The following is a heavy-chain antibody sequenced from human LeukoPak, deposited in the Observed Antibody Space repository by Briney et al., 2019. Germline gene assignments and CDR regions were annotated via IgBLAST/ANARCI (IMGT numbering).Heavy chain of an antibody. V-gene: IGHV3-33*01. J-gene: IGHJ4*02. D-gene: IGHD2-21*02. Sequence: GSLRLSCAASGFTFSTYGMHWVRQALGRGLEWVAVIWYDGSKAYYADSVTGRFTISRDESNNAVYLQMTSLRAEDTALYYCVRDHCGGDCATPPLGFDDWGQGTLVTVSS. CDR2: IWYDGSKA. CDR1: GFTFSTYG. CDR3: VRDHCGGDCATPPLGFDD.